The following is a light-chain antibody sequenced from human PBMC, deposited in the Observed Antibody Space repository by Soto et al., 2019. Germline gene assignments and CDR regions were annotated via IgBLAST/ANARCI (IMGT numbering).Light chain of an antibody. CDR1: QSVSSN. CDR3: QQYGSSGT. V-gene: IGKV3-15*01. Sequence: EIVMTQSPATLSVSPGERATLSCRASQSVSSNLAWYQQKPGQAPRLLIYGASTRATGIPARFSGSGYGTDFTLTISSLEPEDFAVYYCQQYGSSGTFGQGTKVDIK. J-gene: IGKJ1*01. CDR2: GAS.